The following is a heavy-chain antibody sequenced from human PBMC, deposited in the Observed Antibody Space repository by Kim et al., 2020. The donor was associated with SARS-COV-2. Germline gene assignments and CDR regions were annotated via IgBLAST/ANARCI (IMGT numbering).Heavy chain of an antibody. CDR1: GGSISSYY. D-gene: IGHD3-22*01. CDR3: ARHRPTELKYYYDSSGYYFDY. CDR2: IYYSGST. J-gene: IGHJ4*02. Sequence: SETLSLTCTVSGGSISSYYWSWIRQPPGKGLEWIGYIYYSGSTNYNPSLKSRVTISVDTSKNQFSLKLSSVTAADTAVYYCARHRPTELKYYYDSSGYYFDYWGQGALVTVSS. V-gene: IGHV4-59*08.